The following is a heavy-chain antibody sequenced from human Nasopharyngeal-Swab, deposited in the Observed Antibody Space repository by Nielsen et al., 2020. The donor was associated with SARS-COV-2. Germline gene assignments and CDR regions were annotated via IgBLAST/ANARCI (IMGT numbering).Heavy chain of an antibody. J-gene: IGHJ4*02. CDR3: ARDLFHSSSWYEDY. CDR1: GFTFSSYA. CDR2: ITYDGSNK. V-gene: IGHV3-30*04. D-gene: IGHD6-13*01. Sequence: GGSLRLSCAASGFTFSSYAMHWVRQAPGKGLEWVAVITYDGSNKYYEDSVKGRFTTSRDNSKNTLYLQMNSLRDEDTAVYYCARDLFHSSSWYEDYWGQGTLVTVSS.